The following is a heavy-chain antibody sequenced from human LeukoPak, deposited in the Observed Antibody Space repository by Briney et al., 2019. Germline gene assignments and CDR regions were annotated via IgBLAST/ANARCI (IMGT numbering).Heavy chain of an antibody. CDR2: IKQDGSEK. CDR1: VFTFSSYW. J-gene: IGHJ4*02. CDR3: AKMRTRWLPFDY. Sequence: GGSPRLSCAASVFTFSSYWMSWVRQAPGKGLEWVAKIKQDGSEKYYVDSVKGRFTISRDNAKNSLYLQMNSLRAEDTAVYYCAKMRTRWLPFDYWGQGTLVTVSS. V-gene: IGHV3-7*01. D-gene: IGHD5-24*01.